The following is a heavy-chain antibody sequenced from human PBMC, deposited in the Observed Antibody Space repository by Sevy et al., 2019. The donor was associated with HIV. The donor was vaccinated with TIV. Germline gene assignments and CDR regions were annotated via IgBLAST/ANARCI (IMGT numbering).Heavy chain of an antibody. CDR1: GYSFTNYW. CDR3: ARLNSSSWRGDYYMDV. Sequence: GESLKISCKLSGYSFTNYWIGWVRQMPWKGLEWMGIIYPGDSDTRYSPSFQGQVTISADKSISTAYLQWSSLKASDTAMYYCARLNSSSWRGDYYMDVWGKGTTVTVSS. V-gene: IGHV5-51*01. D-gene: IGHD6-13*01. CDR2: IYPGDSDT. J-gene: IGHJ6*03.